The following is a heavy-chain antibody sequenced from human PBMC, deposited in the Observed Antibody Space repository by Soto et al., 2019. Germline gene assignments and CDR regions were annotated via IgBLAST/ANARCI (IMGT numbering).Heavy chain of an antibody. CDR1: GFSLSTDEVG. Sequence: QITLKESGPTLVKPTQTLTLTCTFSGFSLSTDEVGVGWIRQPPGQALEWLALIYWDDDKRYSPSLTSRLTITTDTSQTQVVLTVTNTDPVDTATYYCALRLGYYGSGSFPFDYWGQGTLVTVSS. CDR3: ALRLGYYGSGSFPFDY. D-gene: IGHD3-10*01. V-gene: IGHV2-5*02. CDR2: IYWDDDK. J-gene: IGHJ4*02.